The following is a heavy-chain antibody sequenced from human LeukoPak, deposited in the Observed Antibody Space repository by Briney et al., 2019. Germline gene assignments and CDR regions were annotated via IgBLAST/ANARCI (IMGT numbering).Heavy chain of an antibody. CDR2: ISAYNGNT. V-gene: IGHV1-18*04. J-gene: IGHJ4*02. Sequence: ASVKVSCKASGYTFTSYGISWVRQAPGQGLEWMGWISAYNGNTNYAQKLQGRVTMTTDTSTSTAYMELRSLRSDDTAVYYCARDPCSGGSCYGTRAFDYWGLGTLVTVSS. CDR1: GYTFTSYG. CDR3: ARDPCSGGSCYGTRAFDY. D-gene: IGHD2-15*01.